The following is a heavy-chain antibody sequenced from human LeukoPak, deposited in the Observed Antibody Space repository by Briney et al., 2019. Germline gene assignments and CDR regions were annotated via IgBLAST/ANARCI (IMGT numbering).Heavy chain of an antibody. D-gene: IGHD6-13*01. V-gene: IGHV4-39*01. Sequence: SETLSLTCTVSGGSISSSGYYWGWIRQPPGRGLEWIGSIYYSGSTYYNPSLKSRVTISVDTSKNQFSLKLSSVTAADTAVYYCARHEVGLAAAGFDYWGQGTLVTVSS. J-gene: IGHJ4*02. CDR2: IYYSGST. CDR3: ARHEVGLAAAGFDY. CDR1: GGSISSSGYY.